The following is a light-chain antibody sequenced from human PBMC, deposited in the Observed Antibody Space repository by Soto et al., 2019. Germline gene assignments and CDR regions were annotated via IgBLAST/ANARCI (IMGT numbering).Light chain of an antibody. J-gene: IGKJ1*01. CDR2: KAS. V-gene: IGKV1-5*03. CDR3: QQYNPYSPWT. Sequence: DIQMTQSPSTPSASFGDRVTITCRASPSITGWLAWFQQKPGKAPKLLISKASRLESGVPSRFSGSGSGTEFTLSISGLQPDDFATYYCQQYNPYSPWTFGQGTKVDIK. CDR1: PSITGW.